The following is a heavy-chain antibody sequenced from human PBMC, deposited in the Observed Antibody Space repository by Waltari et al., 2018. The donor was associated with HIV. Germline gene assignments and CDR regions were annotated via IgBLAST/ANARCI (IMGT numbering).Heavy chain of an antibody. CDR3: ARVIEGYCSGCTCPAYYYAMDV. CDR2: IAPNSGDT. CDR1: GYTITGYY. J-gene: IGHJ6*02. Sequence: QVHLVQSGAEVKKPGASVKLYCTASGYTITGYYVHWVRQAPGQGLEWMGWIAPNSGDTNYPLKLQGRVTMTRDTSISTAYMELSGLRSDDTAVYYCARVIEGYCSGCTCPAYYYAMDVWGQGTTVTVSS. V-gene: IGHV1-2*02. D-gene: IGHD2-15*01.